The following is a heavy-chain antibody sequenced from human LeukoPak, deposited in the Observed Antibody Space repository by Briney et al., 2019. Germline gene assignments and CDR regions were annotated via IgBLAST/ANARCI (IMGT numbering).Heavy chain of an antibody. Sequence: PSETLSLTCTVSGGSVSSGSYYWSWIRQPPGKGLEWIGYIYYSGSTNYNPSLKGRVTISVDTSKNQFSLKLSSVTAADTAVYYCARAENYGDFDYWGQGTLVTVSS. D-gene: IGHD4-17*01. CDR1: GGSVSSGSYY. CDR2: IYYSGST. V-gene: IGHV4-61*01. J-gene: IGHJ4*02. CDR3: ARAENYGDFDY.